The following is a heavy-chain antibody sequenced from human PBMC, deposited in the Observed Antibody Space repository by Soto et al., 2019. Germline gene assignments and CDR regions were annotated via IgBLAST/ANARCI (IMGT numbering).Heavy chain of an antibody. CDR1: GDPINSGGYF. J-gene: IGHJ2*01. CDR2: ILYNGST. CDR3: ARDRYFDL. V-gene: IGHV4-31*03. Sequence: QVQLQESGPGLVKPSQTLSLTCSVSGDPINSGGYFWSWIRQLPGKGLEWIGNILYNGSTYYNPSLKSRVTISLDTSKSQFSLNLSSVTAADTAVYFCARDRYFDLWGRGTLVTVSS.